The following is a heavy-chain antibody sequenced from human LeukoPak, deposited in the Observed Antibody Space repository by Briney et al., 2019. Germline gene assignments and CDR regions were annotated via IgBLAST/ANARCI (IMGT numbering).Heavy chain of an antibody. CDR1: GYTFTSHD. V-gene: IGHV1-8*01. CDR3: ASALKRGSAGTLIDY. Sequence: ASVKVSCKASGYTFTSHDINWVRQATGQGLEWMGWMNPNSGNTGYAQKFQDRVTMARNTSISTAYMGLSSLESEGTAVYYCASALKRGSAGTLIDYWGQGTLVTVSS. D-gene: IGHD6-13*01. J-gene: IGHJ4*02. CDR2: MNPNSGNT.